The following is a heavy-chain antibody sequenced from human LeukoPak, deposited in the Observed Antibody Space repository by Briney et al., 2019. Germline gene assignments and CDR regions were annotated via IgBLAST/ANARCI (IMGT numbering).Heavy chain of an antibody. CDR1: GFTFSSYA. D-gene: IGHD3-22*01. CDR2: ISGSGGST. Sequence: GGSLRLSCAASGFTFSSYAMSWVRQAPGKGLEWVSAISGSGGSTYYADSVKGRFTISRDNSRNTLYLQMNSLRAEDTAVYYCAKDYDSSGYGWFDPWGQGTLVTVSS. CDR3: AKDYDSSGYGWFDP. V-gene: IGHV3-23*01. J-gene: IGHJ5*02.